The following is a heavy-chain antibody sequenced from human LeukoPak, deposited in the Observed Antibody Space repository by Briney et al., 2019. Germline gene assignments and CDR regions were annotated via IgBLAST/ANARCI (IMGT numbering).Heavy chain of an antibody. CDR2: INPSGGST. V-gene: IGHV1-46*01. D-gene: IGHD6-13*01. J-gene: IGHJ4*02. CDR1: GYTFTSYY. Sequence: ASVKVSCKASGYTFTSYYMHWVRQAPGQGLEWMGIINPSGGSTSYAQKFQGRVTMTRDTSTSTVYMELSSLRSEDTAVYYCARESQGIAAAGDFDYWGQGTLVTVSS. CDR3: ARESQGIAAAGDFDY.